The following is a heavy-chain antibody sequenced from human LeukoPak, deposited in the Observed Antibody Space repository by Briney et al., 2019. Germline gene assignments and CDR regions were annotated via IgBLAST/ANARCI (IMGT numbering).Heavy chain of an antibody. CDR1: GGSFSAYY. V-gene: IGHV4-34*01. J-gene: IGHJ4*02. D-gene: IGHD6-19*01. Sequence: SETLSLTCAVYGGSFSAYYWSWIRQPPGKGLEWIGEINHSGSTNYNPSLKSRVTISVDTSENQFSLKLNSVTAADTAVYYCARGLFRGSGWPEFDYWGQGTLVTVSS. CDR2: INHSGST. CDR3: ARGLFRGSGWPEFDY.